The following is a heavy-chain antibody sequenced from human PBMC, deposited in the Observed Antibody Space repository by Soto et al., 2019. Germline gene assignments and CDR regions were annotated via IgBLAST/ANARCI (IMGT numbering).Heavy chain of an antibody. V-gene: IGHV1-69*13. D-gene: IGHD3-10*01. CDR2: IIPIFGTA. CDR3: ASYYYGSGAPYYYYGMDV. J-gene: IGHJ6*02. CDR1: GGTFSSYA. Sequence: GASVKVSCKASGGTFSSYAISWVRQAPGQGLEWMGGIIPIFGTANYAQKFQGRVTITADESTSTAYMELSSLRSEDTAVYYCASYYYGSGAPYYYYGMDVWGQGTKVTVSS.